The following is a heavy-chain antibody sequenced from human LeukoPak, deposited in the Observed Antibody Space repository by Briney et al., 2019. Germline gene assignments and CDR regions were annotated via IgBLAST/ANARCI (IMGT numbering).Heavy chain of an antibody. CDR1: GGTFSSYA. D-gene: IGHD2-2*01. V-gene: IGHV1-46*01. Sequence: ASVKVSCKASGGTFSSYATSWVRQAPGQGLEWMGIINPSGGSTSYAQKFQGRVTMTRDTSTSTVYMELSSLRSEDTAVYYCARGGSMVYWGQGTLVTVSS. CDR3: ARGGSMVY. J-gene: IGHJ4*02. CDR2: INPSGGST.